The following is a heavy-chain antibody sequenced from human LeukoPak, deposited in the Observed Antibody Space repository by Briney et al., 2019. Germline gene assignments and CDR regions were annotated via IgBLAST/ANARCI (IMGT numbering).Heavy chain of an antibody. CDR2: ISSSSSTI. CDR1: GFTFSRDA. Sequence: VGSLRLSCAGSGFTFSRDAMNWVGQAPGKGLDWVSHISSSSSTIYYADSVKGRFTISRDNAKNSLYLQMNSLRDADTAVYYCARGDDYFDWWGQGTLVTVSS. J-gene: IGHJ4*02. CDR3: ARGDDYFDW. V-gene: IGHV3-48*02.